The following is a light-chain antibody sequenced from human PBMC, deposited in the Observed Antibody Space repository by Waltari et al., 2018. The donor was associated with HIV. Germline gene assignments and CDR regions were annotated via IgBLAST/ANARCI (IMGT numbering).Light chain of an antibody. CDR3: AAWDDSLKGV. J-gene: IGLJ3*02. Sequence: QSVLTQPPSASGTPGQRVTIPCSGSSSNIGSNPVNWYQQLPGTAPKLLMYSNNLRPSGVPGRFSGSKSGTSASLVISGLQSEDEGDDYCAAWDDSLKGVFGGGTKLTVL. CDR2: SNN. CDR1: SSNIGSNP. V-gene: IGLV1-44*01.